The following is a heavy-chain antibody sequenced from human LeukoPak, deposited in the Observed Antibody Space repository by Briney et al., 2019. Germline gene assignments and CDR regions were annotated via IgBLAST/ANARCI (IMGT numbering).Heavy chain of an antibody. CDR3: ARDYGYSGYDTLHDAFDI. CDR2: ISAYNGNT. Sequence: VASVKVSCKASGYTFTSYGISWVRQAPGQGLEWMGWISAYNGNTNYAQKLQGRVTMTTDTSTSTAYMELRSLRSDDTAVYYCARDYGYSGYDTLHDAFDIWGQGTMVTVSS. J-gene: IGHJ3*02. D-gene: IGHD5-12*01. CDR1: GYTFTSYG. V-gene: IGHV1-18*01.